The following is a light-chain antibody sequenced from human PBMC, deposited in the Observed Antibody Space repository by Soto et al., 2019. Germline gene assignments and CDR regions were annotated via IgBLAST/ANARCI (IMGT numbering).Light chain of an antibody. CDR3: QQLDSYPIT. CDR2: AAS. V-gene: IGKV1-9*01. CDR1: QGISNY. Sequence: IQLTRSPSSLSAAVADRFTITCRASQGISNYLAWYQQKPGKAPNLLIYAASTLQSGVPSRFSGSGSGTDFTLTISSLQPEDFATYYCQQLDSYPITFGQGTRLEIK. J-gene: IGKJ5*01.